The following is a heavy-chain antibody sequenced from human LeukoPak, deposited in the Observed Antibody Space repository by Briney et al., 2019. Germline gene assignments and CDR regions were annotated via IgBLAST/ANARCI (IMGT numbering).Heavy chain of an antibody. V-gene: IGHV3-72*01. J-gene: IGHJ4*02. CDR2: SRNKENNYAA. CDR3: TRENYWNLDY. D-gene: IGHD1-1*01. CDR1: GFSFSDFF. Sequence: PGGSLRLYCAVSGFSFSDFFMDWVRQAPGKGLEWIGRSRNKENNYAAEYAASVKGRSTISRDDSKDSLYLQLSSLKTEDTAVYYCTRENYWNLDYWGQGTLVTVSS.